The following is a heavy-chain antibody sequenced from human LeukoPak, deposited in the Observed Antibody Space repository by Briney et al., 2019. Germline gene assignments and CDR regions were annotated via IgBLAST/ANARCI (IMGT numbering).Heavy chain of an antibody. CDR2: IRGDGATK. CDR3: AKDQYRDYFRGADY. J-gene: IGHJ4*02. D-gene: IGHD2/OR15-2a*01. V-gene: IGHV3-23*01. Sequence: GGSLRLSCAASGFTFSTYAMTWVRQAPGKGLEWVSAIRGDGATKFYADSVKGRFAVSRDNSKNTLYLQMNSQRAEDTAVYYCAKDQYRDYFRGADYWGQGTLVTVSS. CDR1: GFTFSTYA.